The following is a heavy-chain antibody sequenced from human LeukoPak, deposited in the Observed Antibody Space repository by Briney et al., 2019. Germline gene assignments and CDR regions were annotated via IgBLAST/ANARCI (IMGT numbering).Heavy chain of an antibody. CDR2: IWHDGSSQ. V-gene: IGHV3-33*03. CDR3: AKDAQRGFDHSNSLEK. CDR1: KFTFSHFG. J-gene: IGHJ4*02. Sequence: GMSLRLSCAASKFTFSHFGMHWVRQAPGKGLEWVAVIWHDGSSQYYADSVKGRFTVSRDNSQKMLYLQMNSLRPEDTAVYYCAKDAQRGFDHSNSLEKWGQGTLVTVSA. D-gene: IGHD4-11*01.